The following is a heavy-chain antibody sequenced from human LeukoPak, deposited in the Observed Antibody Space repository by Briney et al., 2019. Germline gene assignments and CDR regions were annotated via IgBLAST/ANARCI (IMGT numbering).Heavy chain of an antibody. CDR3: ASRHCSSTSCYTSWFDP. CDR1: GGSISSSSYY. V-gene: IGHV4-39*01. J-gene: IGHJ5*02. Sequence: PTETLSLTCTVSGGSISSSSYYWGWIRQPPGKGLEWIGSIYYSGSTYYNPSLKSRVTISVDTPKNQFSLKLSSVTAADTAVYYCASRHCSSTSCYTSWFDPWGQGTLVTVSS. D-gene: IGHD2-2*02. CDR2: IYYSGST.